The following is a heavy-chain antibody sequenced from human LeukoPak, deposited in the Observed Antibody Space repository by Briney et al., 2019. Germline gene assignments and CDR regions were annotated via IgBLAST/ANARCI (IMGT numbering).Heavy chain of an antibody. CDR1: GGSISSYY. D-gene: IGHD3-22*01. CDR3: ARSDYYDSSGLFDY. V-gene: IGHV4-59*08. J-gene: IGHJ4*02. Sequence: SETLSLTCTVSGGSISSYYWSWIRQPPGKGVEGIGSIYHSGSTYYNPSLKSRVTISVDTSKNQFSLKLSSVTAADTAVYYCARSDYYDSSGLFDYWGQGTLVTVSS. CDR2: IYHSGST.